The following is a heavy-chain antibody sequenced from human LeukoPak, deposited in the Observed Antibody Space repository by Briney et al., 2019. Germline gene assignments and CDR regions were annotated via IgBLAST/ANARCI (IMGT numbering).Heavy chain of an antibody. V-gene: IGHV3-53*01. CDR3: ARGIVGATFPFGY. CDR1: GFTVSSNY. D-gene: IGHD1-26*01. Sequence: GGSLRLSCAASGFTVSSNYMSWVRQAPGKGLEWVSVIYSGGSTYYADSVKGRFTISRDNSKNTLYLQMNSLRAEDTAVYYCARGIVGATFPFGYWGQGTLVTVSS. J-gene: IGHJ4*02. CDR2: IYSGGST.